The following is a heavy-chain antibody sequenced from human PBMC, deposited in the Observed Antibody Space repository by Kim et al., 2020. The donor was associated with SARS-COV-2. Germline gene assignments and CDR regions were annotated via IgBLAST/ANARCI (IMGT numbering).Heavy chain of an antibody. CDR3: AREVISLGKLVDY. CDR1: GFTVSSNY. CDR2: IYSGGST. V-gene: IGHV3-53*01. Sequence: GGSLRLSCAASGFTVSSNYMSWVRQAPGKGLEWVSVIYSGGSTYYADSVKGRFTISRDNSKNTLYLQMNSLRAEDTAVYYCAREVISLGKLVDYWGQGTLVTVSS. J-gene: IGHJ4*02.